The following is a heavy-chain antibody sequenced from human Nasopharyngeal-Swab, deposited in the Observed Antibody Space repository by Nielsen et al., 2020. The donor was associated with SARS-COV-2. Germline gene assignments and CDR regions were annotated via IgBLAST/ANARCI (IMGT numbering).Heavy chain of an antibody. V-gene: IGHV3-74*01. D-gene: IGHD2-2*01. Sequence: VRQAPGKGLVWVSRIDSDGSSTSYADSVKGRFTISRDNAKNTLYLQMNSLRAEDTAVYYCARDRVVVPAATRGNFDYWGQGTLVTVSS. CDR2: IDSDGSST. CDR3: ARDRVVVPAATRGNFDY. J-gene: IGHJ4*02.